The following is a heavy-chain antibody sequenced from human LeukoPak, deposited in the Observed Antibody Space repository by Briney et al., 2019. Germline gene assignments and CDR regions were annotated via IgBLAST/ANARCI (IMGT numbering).Heavy chain of an antibody. CDR3: ARPSTSGWSWVYAN. CDR1: GFTFSSYE. Sequence: GGSLRLSCAASGFTFSSYEMNWVRQAPGKGLEWVSYISSSGSTISYADSVKGRFTISRDNAKNSLYLQMNSLRAEDTAVYYCARPSTSGWSWVYANWGQGTLVTVSS. CDR2: ISSSGSTI. D-gene: IGHD6-19*01. J-gene: IGHJ4*02. V-gene: IGHV3-48*03.